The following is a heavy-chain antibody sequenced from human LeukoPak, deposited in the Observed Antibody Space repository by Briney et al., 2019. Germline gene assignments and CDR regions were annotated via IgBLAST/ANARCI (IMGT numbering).Heavy chain of an antibody. CDR1: GGSFSGNY. J-gene: IGHJ3*02. V-gene: IGHV4-34*01. CDR2: INHRGST. Sequence: PSETLSLTCAVYGGSFSGNYWSWIRQPPGKGLEWIGEINHRGSTNYNPSLKSRVTISLDTSRNQFSLKPNSVTAADTAVYYCAKSNGYGLIDIWGQGTMVTVSS. CDR3: AKSNGYGLIDI. D-gene: IGHD3-10*01.